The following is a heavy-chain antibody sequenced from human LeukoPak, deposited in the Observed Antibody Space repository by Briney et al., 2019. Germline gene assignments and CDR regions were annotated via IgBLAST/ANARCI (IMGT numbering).Heavy chain of an antibody. J-gene: IGHJ6*02. CDR1: GFTFSSYG. V-gene: IGHV3-33*01. Sequence: PGRSLRLSCAASGFTFSSYGMHWVRQAPGKGLEWVAVIWYDGSNKYYADSVKGRFTISGDNSKNTLYLQMNSLRAEDTAVYYCARDRSGGSGMDVWGQGTTVTVPS. CDR2: IWYDGSNK. D-gene: IGHD3-10*01. CDR3: ARDRSGGSGMDV.